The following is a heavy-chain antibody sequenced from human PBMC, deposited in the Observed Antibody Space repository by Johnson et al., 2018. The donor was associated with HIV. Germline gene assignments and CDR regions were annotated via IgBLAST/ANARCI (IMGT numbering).Heavy chain of an antibody. CDR3: VRRQYISTWQDAFDV. D-gene: IGHD6-13*01. CDR2: IIGSGGST. J-gene: IGHJ3*01. Sequence: QAPGKGLEWVSAIIGSGGSTYYADSVKGRFTISRDNSKNTLYLQLGSLRDDDTAVYYCVRRQYISTWQDAFDVWGQGTTVTVSS. V-gene: IGHV3-23*01.